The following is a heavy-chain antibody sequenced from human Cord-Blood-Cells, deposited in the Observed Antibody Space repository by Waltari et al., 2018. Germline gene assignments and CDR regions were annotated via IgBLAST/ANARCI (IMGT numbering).Heavy chain of an antibody. CDR3: ARGGIAVAGMTHLDY. CDR1: GGSFSGYY. V-gene: IGHV4-34*01. Sequence: QVQLQQWGAGLLKPSETLSLTCAVYGGSFSGYYWSWLRQPPGKGLGWIGEINHSGSTNYNPSLKSRVTISVDTSKNQFSLKLSSVTAADTAVYYCARGGIAVAGMTHLDYWGQGTLVTVSS. J-gene: IGHJ4*02. CDR2: INHSGST. D-gene: IGHD6-19*01.